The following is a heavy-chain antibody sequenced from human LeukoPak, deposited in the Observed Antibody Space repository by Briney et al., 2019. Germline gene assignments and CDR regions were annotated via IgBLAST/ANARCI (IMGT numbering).Heavy chain of an antibody. CDR1: RFTISSYT. J-gene: IGHJ4*02. CDR3: ARDGIRGYSGYDISDY. V-gene: IGHV3-48*04. D-gene: IGHD5-12*01. Sequence: PGGSLRLSCAASRFTISSYTMSWVRQAPGKGLEWVSYISSSSSTIYYADSVKGRFTISRDNAKNSLYLQMNSLRAEDTALYYCARDGIRGYSGYDISDYWGQGTLVTVSS. CDR2: ISSSSSTI.